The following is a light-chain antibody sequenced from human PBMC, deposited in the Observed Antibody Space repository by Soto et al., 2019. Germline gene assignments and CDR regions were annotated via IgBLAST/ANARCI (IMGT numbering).Light chain of an antibody. CDR3: QQYNSYSQWT. CDR2: KAS. J-gene: IGKJ1*01. V-gene: IGKV1-5*03. CDR1: QTISNW. Sequence: DIQMTQSPSTLSASVGDRVTITCRASQTISNWLAWYQQKPGKAPKLLIYKASSLESGVPSGFSGSGSGTEFTLTISSLQPDDFATYYCQQYNSYSQWTFGQGTKVDI.